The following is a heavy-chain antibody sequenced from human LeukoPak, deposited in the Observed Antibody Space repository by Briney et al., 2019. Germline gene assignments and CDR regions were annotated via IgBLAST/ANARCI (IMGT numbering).Heavy chain of an antibody. CDR2: IFYTVNT. Sequence: SETLSLTCTVSGGSMTNYYRSWIRQTPRKGLEWMGYIFYTVNTDYNPSLKSRLTISVDTSKNQFSLNLRSVTTADTGVYFCARGLVVGSGRFDPWGLGTLAIVSS. CDR3: ARGLVVGSGRFDP. V-gene: IGHV4-59*01. J-gene: IGHJ5*02. CDR1: GGSMTNYY. D-gene: IGHD3-22*01.